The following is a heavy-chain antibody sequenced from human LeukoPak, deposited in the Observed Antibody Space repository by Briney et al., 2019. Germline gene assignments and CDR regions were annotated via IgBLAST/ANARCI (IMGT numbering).Heavy chain of an antibody. CDR1: GYTFTSYD. D-gene: IGHD3-22*01. CDR3: ARPIVTASLDAFDI. V-gene: IGHV1-8*03. Sequence: ASVKVSCKAFGYTFTSYDINWVRQATGQGLEWMGWMNPNSGNTGYAQKFQGRVTITRNTSISTAYMELSSLRSEDTAVYYCARPIVTASLDAFDIWGQGTMVTVSS. J-gene: IGHJ3*02. CDR2: MNPNSGNT.